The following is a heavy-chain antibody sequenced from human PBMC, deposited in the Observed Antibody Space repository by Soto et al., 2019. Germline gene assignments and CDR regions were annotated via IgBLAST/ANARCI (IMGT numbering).Heavy chain of an antibody. CDR3: ARDHYYDSSGYYAAFDI. V-gene: IGHV1-46*01. J-gene: IGHJ3*02. CDR1: GYTFTSYY. Sequence: GASVKVSCKASGYTFTSYYMHWVRQAPGQGLEWMGIINPSGGSTSYAQKFQGRVTMTRDTSTSTVYMELSSLRSEDTAVYYCARDHYYDSSGYYAAFDIWGQGTMVTVSS. D-gene: IGHD3-22*01. CDR2: INPSGGST.